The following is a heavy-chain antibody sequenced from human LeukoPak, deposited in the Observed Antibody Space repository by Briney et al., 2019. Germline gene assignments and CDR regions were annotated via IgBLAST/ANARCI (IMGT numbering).Heavy chain of an antibody. CDR1: GGSISSYY. CDR3: ARGSGWFLH. Sequence: SETLYLTCTVSGGSISSYYWSWIRQPPGKGLEWIGYIYYSGSINYNPSLKSRVTISVDTSENQFSLKLSSVTAADTAVYYCARGSGWFLHWGQGTLVTVSS. CDR2: IYYSGSI. D-gene: IGHD6-19*01. V-gene: IGHV4-59*01. J-gene: IGHJ4*02.